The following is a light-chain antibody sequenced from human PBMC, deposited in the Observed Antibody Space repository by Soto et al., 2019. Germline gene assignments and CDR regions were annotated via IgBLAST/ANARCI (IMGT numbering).Light chain of an antibody. CDR1: SSDVGGYNY. V-gene: IGLV2-11*01. Sequence: QSVLTQPRSVSGSPGQSVTITCTGTSSDVGGYNYVSWYQQHPGKAPKLMIYDVGKRPSGVPDRFSGSKSDNTASLTISGLQAEDEADYYCCSYAGIYTRVFGTGTKLTVL. CDR3: CSYAGIYTRV. J-gene: IGLJ1*01. CDR2: DVG.